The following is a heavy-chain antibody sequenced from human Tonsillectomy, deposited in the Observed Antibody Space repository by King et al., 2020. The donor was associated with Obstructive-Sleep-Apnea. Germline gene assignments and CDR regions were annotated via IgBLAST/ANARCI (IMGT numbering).Heavy chain of an antibody. CDR1: GFGFSPYI. CDR3: ARPYYDRNGYYYPYFDY. J-gene: IGHJ4*02. Sequence: VQLVESGGGVVQPGRSLRLSGASSGFGFSPYIIHWVRQAPGKGLVGVAVISSDGGDKNYADSVQGRFTISRDNSKNTLYLEMNSLRNEDTAVYYCARPYYDRNGYYYPYFDYWGQGTLITVSS. V-gene: IGHV3-30*04. CDR2: ISSDGGDK. D-gene: IGHD3-22*01.